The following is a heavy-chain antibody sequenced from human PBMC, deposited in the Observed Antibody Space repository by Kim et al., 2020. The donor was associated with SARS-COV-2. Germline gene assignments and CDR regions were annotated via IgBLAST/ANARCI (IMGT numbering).Heavy chain of an antibody. CDR1: GGSISSYC. Sequence: SETLSLTCTVSGGSISSYCWYWIRQPAGKGLEWIGRIYTNDSTNYNHYLKSRVTMSVDTSKHQFSLTLSSVTAADTAVYYCARDSGYSSSWNHPYYFDYWGQGTLVTVSS. D-gene: IGHD6-13*01. CDR2: IYTNDST. CDR3: ARDSGYSSSWNHPYYFDY. J-gene: IGHJ4*02. V-gene: IGHV4-4*07.